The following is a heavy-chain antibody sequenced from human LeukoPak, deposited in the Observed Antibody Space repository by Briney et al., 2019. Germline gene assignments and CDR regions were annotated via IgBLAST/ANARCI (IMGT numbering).Heavy chain of an antibody. Sequence: GASVKVSCKASGYTFTGYYMHWVRRAPGQGLEWMGWINPNSGGTNYAQKFQGRVTMTRDTSISTAYMELSRLRSDDTAVYYCARDSDGILTGYYMTPDYWGQGTLVTVSS. J-gene: IGHJ4*02. CDR3: ARDSDGILTGYYMTPDY. CDR2: INPNSGGT. D-gene: IGHD3-9*01. CDR1: GYTFTGYY. V-gene: IGHV1-2*02.